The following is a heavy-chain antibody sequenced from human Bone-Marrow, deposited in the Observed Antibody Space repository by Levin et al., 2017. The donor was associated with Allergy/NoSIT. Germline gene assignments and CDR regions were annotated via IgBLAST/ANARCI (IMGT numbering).Heavy chain of an antibody. CDR2: IQPFDSDI. CDR1: GYRFIDFY. J-gene: IGHJ4*02. Sequence: KVSCKGSGYRFIDFYIGWVRQRPGKGLEWMGLIQPFDSDIKYRPSFQGQVTLSADKFISTAYLQWNSLKASDTAMYYCFRLPTTDWSSPFNIWGQGTPVTVSS. CDR3: FRLPTTDWSSPFNI. V-gene: IGHV5-51*01. D-gene: IGHD3-9*01.